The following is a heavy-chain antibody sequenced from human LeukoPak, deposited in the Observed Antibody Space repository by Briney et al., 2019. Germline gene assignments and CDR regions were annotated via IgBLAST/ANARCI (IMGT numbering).Heavy chain of an antibody. CDR2: ISSSSSYI. V-gene: IGHV3-21*01. Sequence: GGSLRLSCAASGFTFSSYSMNWVRQAPGKGLEWVSSISSSSSYIYYADSVKGRFTISRDNAKNSLYLRMNSLRAEDTAVYYCAREFSVVVPAAIRYYYYGMDVWGKGTTVTVSS. J-gene: IGHJ6*04. CDR3: AREFSVVVPAAIRYYYYGMDV. CDR1: GFTFSSYS. D-gene: IGHD2-2*02.